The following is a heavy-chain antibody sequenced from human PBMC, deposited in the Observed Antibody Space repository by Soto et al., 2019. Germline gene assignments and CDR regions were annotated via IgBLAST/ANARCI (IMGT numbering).Heavy chain of an antibody. J-gene: IGHJ6*02. D-gene: IGHD2-2*01. CDR1: GYTFTSYG. CDR3: ARDADCSSTSCYPYYYYYYGMDV. V-gene: IGHV1-18*01. Sequence: ASVKVSCKASGYTFTSYGISWVRQAPGQGLEWMGWISAYNGNTNYAQKLQGRVTMTTDTSTSTAYMELRSLRSDDTAVYYCARDADCSSTSCYPYYYYYYGMDVWGQGTTVTVSS. CDR2: ISAYNGNT.